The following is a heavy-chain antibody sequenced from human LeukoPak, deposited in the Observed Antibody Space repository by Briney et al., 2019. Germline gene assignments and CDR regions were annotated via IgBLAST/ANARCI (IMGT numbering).Heavy chain of an antibody. V-gene: IGHV4-4*02. D-gene: IGHD6-13*01. CDR1: GVSITDNW. CDR3: ARTPPRTIAIFDY. CDR2: ILHTGPT. J-gene: IGHJ4*02. Sequence: SETLSLTCAVSGVSITDNWWSWVRQPPGKGLEWIGEILHTGPTNFNPSLKSRVTISMDKSKNQLSLRPNSVTAADTAVYYCARTPPRTIAIFDYWGQGTLVTVSS.